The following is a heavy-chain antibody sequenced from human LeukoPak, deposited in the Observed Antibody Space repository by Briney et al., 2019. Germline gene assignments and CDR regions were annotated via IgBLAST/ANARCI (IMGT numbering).Heavy chain of an antibody. CDR3: ARDSSGWYGALSLDY. Sequence: SETLSLTCTVSGGSISSGGYYWSWIRQHPGKGLEWIGRIYTSGSTNYNPSLKSRVTMSVDTSKNQFSLKLSSVTAADTAVYYCARDSSGWYGALSLDYWGQGTLVTVSS. V-gene: IGHV4-61*02. CDR2: IYTSGST. CDR1: GGSISSGGYY. J-gene: IGHJ4*02. D-gene: IGHD6-19*01.